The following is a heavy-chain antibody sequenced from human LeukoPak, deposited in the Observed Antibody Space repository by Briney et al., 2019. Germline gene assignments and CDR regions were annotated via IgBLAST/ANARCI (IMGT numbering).Heavy chain of an antibody. CDR1: GFTFSYYG. Sequence: GGSLRLSCVASGFTFSYYGMHWVRQPRGKGLEWVAFIRYSGNDRYYADSVKGRFPISRDNSKNTLYLQMNSLRAEDTAVYYCAKAGIWQLVPFDYWGQGTLVTVSS. CDR3: AKAGIWQLVPFDY. D-gene: IGHD6-6*01. J-gene: IGHJ4*02. V-gene: IGHV3-30*02. CDR2: IRYSGNDR.